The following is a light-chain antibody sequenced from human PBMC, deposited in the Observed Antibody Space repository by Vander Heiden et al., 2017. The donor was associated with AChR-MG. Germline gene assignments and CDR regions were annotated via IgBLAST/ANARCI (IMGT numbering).Light chain of an antibody. V-gene: IGKV1-39*01. Sequence: DSQMTQSPSSLSASVGDRVTITCRASQSISSYLNWYQQKPGKAPKLLIYAASSLQTGVPSRFSGSGFGTDFTLTISSLQPEDFAAYYCQQSYSTLMYTFGQGTKLEIK. CDR2: AAS. CDR3: QQSYSTLMYT. CDR1: QSISSY. J-gene: IGKJ2*01.